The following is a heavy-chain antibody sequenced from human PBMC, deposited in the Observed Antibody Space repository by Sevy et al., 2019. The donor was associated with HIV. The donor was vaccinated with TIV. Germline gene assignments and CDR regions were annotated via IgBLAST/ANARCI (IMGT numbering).Heavy chain of an antibody. V-gene: IGHV3-33*01. CDR1: GFTFRSFS. Sequence: GGSLRLSCSASGFTFRSFSMHWVRQAPGMGLEWVAAIWYDGRTKQYADSVKGRFTISRDNSKNMLSLEMNSLRAEDTGLYFCARDSARVIVPTAGFDSWGQGTVVTVSS. J-gene: IGHJ5*01. D-gene: IGHD1-1*01. CDR3: ARDSARVIVPTAGFDS. CDR2: IWYDGRTK.